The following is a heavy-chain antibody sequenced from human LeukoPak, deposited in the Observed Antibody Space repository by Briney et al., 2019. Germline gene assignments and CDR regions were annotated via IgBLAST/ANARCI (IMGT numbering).Heavy chain of an antibody. D-gene: IGHD3-3*01. CDR1: GYIFATYG. Sequence: ASVKVSCKASGYIFATYGISWVRQAPGQGLEWVGWISVYNGNTNYAQKLQGRVTMTTDTSTSTAYMELRSLRSDDTAVYYCAKGKQYLEWLPDSWGQGTLVTVSS. J-gene: IGHJ4*02. CDR3: AKGKQYLEWLPDS. V-gene: IGHV1-18*01. CDR2: ISVYNGNT.